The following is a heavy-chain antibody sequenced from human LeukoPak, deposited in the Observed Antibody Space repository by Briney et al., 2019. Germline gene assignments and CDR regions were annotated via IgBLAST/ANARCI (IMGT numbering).Heavy chain of an antibody. Sequence: PSETLSLTCTVSGYSISSGYYWGWIRQPPGKGLEWIGSIYHSGSTYYNPSLKSRVTISVDTSKNQFSLKLSSVTAADTAVYYCARGGGLTHIVVVTAIRSRRFDPWGQGTLVTVSS. D-gene: IGHD2-21*02. J-gene: IGHJ5*02. CDR2: IYHSGST. CDR1: GYSISSGYY. CDR3: ARGGGLTHIVVVTAIRSRRFDP. V-gene: IGHV4-38-2*02.